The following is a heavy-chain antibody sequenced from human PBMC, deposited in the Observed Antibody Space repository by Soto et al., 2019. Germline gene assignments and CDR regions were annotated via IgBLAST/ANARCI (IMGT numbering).Heavy chain of an antibody. CDR1: GFTVSGSA. D-gene: IGHD3-16*02. Sequence: EVQLVESGGGLVQPGGSLKLSCAASGFTVSGSAVHWVRQASGKGLEWVGRIRSKTNSYATAYAASVKGRFTISRDDSKNTTYLQMNSLNSEETAVYYCTSHLGELSSPRAFDIWGQGTMVTVSS. J-gene: IGHJ3*02. V-gene: IGHV3-73*01. CDR3: TSHLGELSSPRAFDI. CDR2: IRSKTNSYAT.